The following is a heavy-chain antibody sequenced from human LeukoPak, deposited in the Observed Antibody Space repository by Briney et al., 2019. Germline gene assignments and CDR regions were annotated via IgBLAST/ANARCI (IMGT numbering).Heavy chain of an antibody. CDR2: INPNSGGT. J-gene: IGHJ4*02. V-gene: IGHV1-2*02. Sequence: GASVKVSCKASGYTFTGYYMHWVRQAPGQGLEWMGWINPNSGGTNYAQKFQGRVTMTRDTSISTAYMELSRLRSDDTAVYYCARDWYYYDSSGYYYYFDYWGQGTLVTVSS. D-gene: IGHD3-22*01. CDR1: GYTFTGYY. CDR3: ARDWYYYDSSGYYYYFDY.